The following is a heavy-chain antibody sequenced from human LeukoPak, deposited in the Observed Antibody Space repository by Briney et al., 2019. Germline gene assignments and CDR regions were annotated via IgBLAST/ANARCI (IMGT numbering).Heavy chain of an antibody. Sequence: GGSLRLSCAASGFTFNGRWMSWVRQAPGKGLEWVATIKGDGSEKFYVDSVKGRFTISRDDAENSLQLQMNSLRDEDTAVFYCAKDVLEKWGQGTLASVSS. V-gene: IGHV3-7*01. J-gene: IGHJ4*02. CDR3: AKDVLEK. CDR2: IKGDGSEK. CDR1: GFTFNGRW.